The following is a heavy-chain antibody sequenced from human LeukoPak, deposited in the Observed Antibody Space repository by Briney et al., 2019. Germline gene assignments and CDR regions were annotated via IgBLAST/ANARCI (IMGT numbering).Heavy chain of an antibody. J-gene: IGHJ4*02. CDR2: IYYSGST. CDR3: ARGSEYSYGCFDY. D-gene: IGHD5-18*01. V-gene: IGHV4-59*01. CDR1: GGFISSYY. Sequence: SETLSLTCTVSGGFISSYYWSWIRQPPGKGLEWIGYIYYSGSTNYNPSLKSRVTISVDTSKNQFSLKLSSVTAADTAVYYCARGSEYSYGCFDYWGQGTLVTVSS.